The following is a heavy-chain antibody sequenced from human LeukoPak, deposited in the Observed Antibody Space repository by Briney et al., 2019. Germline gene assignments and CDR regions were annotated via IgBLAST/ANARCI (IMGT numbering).Heavy chain of an antibody. J-gene: IGHJ4*02. CDR3: AKYLSRAFDS. V-gene: IGHV3-7*01. CDR1: GFTFRSFW. Sequence: RGSLRLSCAASGFTFRSFWMSWVRQAPGKGLEWLGHINQEASRTDHADSVKGRFTIPRDNARNLLYLHMSSLRAEDTAVYYCAKYLSRAFDSWGQGILVSVSS. D-gene: IGHD2/OR15-2a*01. CDR2: INQEASRT.